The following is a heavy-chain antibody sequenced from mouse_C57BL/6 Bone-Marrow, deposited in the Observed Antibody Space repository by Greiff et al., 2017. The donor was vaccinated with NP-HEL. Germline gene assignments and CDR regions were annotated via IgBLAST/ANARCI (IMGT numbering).Heavy chain of an antibody. CDR2: INPNNGGT. V-gene: IGHV1-26*01. CDR3: AREVGTAY. J-gene: IGHJ3*01. Sequence: VQLQQSGPELVKPGASVKISCKASGYTFTDYYMNWVKQSHGQSLEWIGDINPNNGGTSYNQKFKGKATLTVDKSSSTAYSELRSLTSEDSAVYYCAREVGTAYWGQGTLVTVSA. CDR1: GYTFTDYY. D-gene: IGHD1-1*01.